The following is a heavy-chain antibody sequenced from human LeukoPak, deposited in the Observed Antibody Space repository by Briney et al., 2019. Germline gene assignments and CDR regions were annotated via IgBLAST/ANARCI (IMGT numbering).Heavy chain of an antibody. CDR1: GGSISSGDYY. Sequence: ASETLSLTCTVSGGSISSGDYYWGWIRQPPGKGLEWIGYIYYSGSTYYNPSLKSRVTISVDTSKNQFSLKLSSVTAADTAVYYCARAPRALRYFDWSPGPFDYWGQGTLVTVSS. CDR2: IYYSGST. V-gene: IGHV4-30-4*01. CDR3: ARAPRALRYFDWSPGPFDY. D-gene: IGHD3-9*01. J-gene: IGHJ4*02.